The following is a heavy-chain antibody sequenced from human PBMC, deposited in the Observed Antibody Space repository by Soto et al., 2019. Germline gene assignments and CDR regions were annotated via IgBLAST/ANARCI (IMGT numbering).Heavy chain of an antibody. CDR2: INHSGST. CDR1: GGSFSGYY. V-gene: IGHV4-34*01. J-gene: IGHJ4*02. D-gene: IGHD6-6*01. CDR3: ARVWGAVWYSSSSGYFAY. Sequence: SETLSLTCAVYGGSFSGYYWSWIRQPPGKGLEWIGEINHSGSTNYNPSLKSRVTISVDTSKNQFSLKLSSVTAADTAVYYCARVWGAVWYSSSSGYFAYWGQGTLVTVSS.